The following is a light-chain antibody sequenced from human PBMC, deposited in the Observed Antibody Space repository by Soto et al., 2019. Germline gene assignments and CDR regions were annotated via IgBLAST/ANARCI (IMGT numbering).Light chain of an antibody. CDR1: SSDVGGYNY. CDR3: SSYTTSNTLVV. Sequence: QSALSQPASVSGSPGQSITISCTGTSSDVGGYNYVSWYQQYPGKAPKLNIYDVSNRPSGISNRFSGSKSGYTASLTISGLQGEDEADYFCSSYTTSNTLVVFGGGTKLTVL. J-gene: IGLJ2*01. V-gene: IGLV2-14*01. CDR2: DVS.